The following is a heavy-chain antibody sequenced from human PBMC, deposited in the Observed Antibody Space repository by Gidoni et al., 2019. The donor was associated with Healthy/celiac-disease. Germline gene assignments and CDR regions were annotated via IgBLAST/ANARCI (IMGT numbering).Heavy chain of an antibody. CDR3: AKDEGTLGYGGNSGVFY. J-gene: IGHJ4*02. V-gene: IGHV3-23*01. D-gene: IGHD4-17*01. CDR1: GFTFIRYA. CDR2: ISGSGGST. Sequence: EVQLLESGGGLVQPGGSLRLSCAASGFTFIRYAMSWVRQAPGKGLEWVSAISGSGGSTYYADSVKGRFTISRDNSKNTLYLQMNSLRAEDTAVYYCAKDEGTLGYGGNSGVFYWGQGTLVTVSS.